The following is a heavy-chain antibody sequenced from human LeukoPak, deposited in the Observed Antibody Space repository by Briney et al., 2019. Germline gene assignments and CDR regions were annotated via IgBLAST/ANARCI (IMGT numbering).Heavy chain of an antibody. J-gene: IGHJ4*02. CDR1: GFTFSTYG. V-gene: IGHV3-30*03. CDR3: AIDSSIDY. CDR2: ISYDGNNK. Sequence: PGRSLRLSCAASGFTFSTYGMHWVRQAPGKGLEWVAIISYDGNNKYYADSVKGRFTISRDNSKNTLYLKVNSLRAEDTAVYYCAIDSSIDYWGQGTLVTVSS.